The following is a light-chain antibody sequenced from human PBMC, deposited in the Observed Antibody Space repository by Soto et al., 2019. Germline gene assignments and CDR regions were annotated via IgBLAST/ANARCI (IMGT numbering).Light chain of an antibody. J-gene: IGKJ4*01. CDR1: QSIGNS. CDR3: QQSHSTPPA. Sequence: DIQMTQSPSSLSASVGDRVTITCRASQSIGNSLNWYQQKPGKAPEILIYTVSSLQSGVPTRFSGSGSGTDFTLTISGVQLDDCATYYCQQSHSTPPAFGGGTKVELK. V-gene: IGKV1-39*01. CDR2: TVS.